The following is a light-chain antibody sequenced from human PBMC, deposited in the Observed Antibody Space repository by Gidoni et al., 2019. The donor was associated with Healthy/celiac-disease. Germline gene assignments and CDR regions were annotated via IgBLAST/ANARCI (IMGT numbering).Light chain of an antibody. CDR1: QSVSSN. CDR2: GAS. V-gene: IGKV3-15*01. Sequence: EIVMTQSPATLSVSPGERATPSCRASQSVSSNLAWYQQKPGQAPRLLNYGASPRATGIPARFSGGGCGTEFTLTISSLQYEDFAVYYCQQYNNWRRTFGQGTKVEIK. CDR3: QQYNNWRRT. J-gene: IGKJ1*01.